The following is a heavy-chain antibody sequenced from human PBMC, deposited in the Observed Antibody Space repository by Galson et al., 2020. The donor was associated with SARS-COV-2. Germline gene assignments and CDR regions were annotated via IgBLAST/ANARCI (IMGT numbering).Heavy chain of an antibody. CDR2: FDPEAGET. CDR1: GYTPTELS. D-gene: IGHD6-19*01. Sequence: GESLKISCKVSGYTPTELSMHWVRQAPGNGLEWMGGFDPEAGETIYAQKFQGRVTLTEDTSTDTAYMELSSLRSEDTAVYSCATGLAVAGTALAYYYYYGMDVWGQGTTVTVSS. CDR3: ATGLAVAGTALAYYYYYGMDV. V-gene: IGHV1-24*01. J-gene: IGHJ6*02.